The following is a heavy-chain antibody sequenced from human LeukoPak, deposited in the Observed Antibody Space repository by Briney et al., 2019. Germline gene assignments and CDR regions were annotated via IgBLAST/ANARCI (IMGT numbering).Heavy chain of an antibody. CDR1: GGSFSGYY. J-gene: IGHJ5*02. V-gene: IGHV4-34*01. CDR2: INHSGST. Sequence: PSETLSLTCAVYGGSFSGYYWSWIRQPPGKGLEWIGEINHSGSTNYNPSLKGRVTISVDTSKNQFSLKLSSVTAADTAVYYCARARHWFDPWGQGTLVTVSS. CDR3: ARARHWFDP.